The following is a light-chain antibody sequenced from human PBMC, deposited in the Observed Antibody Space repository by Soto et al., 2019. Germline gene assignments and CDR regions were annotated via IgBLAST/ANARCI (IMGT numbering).Light chain of an antibody. Sequence: QSVLTQPPSVSGAPGQRVTISFTGSSSNIGAGYDVHGYQQLPGTAPKLLIYGNSNRPSGVPDRFSGSKSATSSSLAMPGLQAEDEADYYCQSYDSSLSGVVFGGGTQLTVL. CDR3: QSYDSSLSGVV. CDR2: GNS. J-gene: IGLJ2*01. V-gene: IGLV1-40*01. CDR1: SSNIGAGYD.